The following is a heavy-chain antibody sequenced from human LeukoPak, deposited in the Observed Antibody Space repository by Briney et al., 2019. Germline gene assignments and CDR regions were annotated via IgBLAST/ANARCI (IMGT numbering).Heavy chain of an antibody. J-gene: IGHJ6*03. CDR3: TSRGILVVVTAIPSYMDV. CDR2: IRSKAYGGTT. Sequence: SLRLSCTASGFTFVDYAMSWVRQAPGKGLEWVGFIRSKAYGGTTEYAASVKGRFTISRDNSKSIAYLQMNSLKTEDTAVYYCTSRGILVVVTAIPSYMDVWGKGTTVTVSS. V-gene: IGHV3-49*04. CDR1: GFTFVDYA. D-gene: IGHD2-21*02.